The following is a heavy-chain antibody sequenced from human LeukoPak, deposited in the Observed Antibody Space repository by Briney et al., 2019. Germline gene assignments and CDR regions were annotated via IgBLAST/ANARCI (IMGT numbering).Heavy chain of an antibody. Sequence: SETLPLTCTVSGGSISSYYWSWIRQPPGKGLEWIGYIYYSGSTNYNPSLKSRVTISVDTSKNQFSLKLSSVTAADTAVYYCAREGCTNGVRRGFDYWGQGTLVTVSS. CDR2: IYYSGST. CDR1: GGSISSYY. CDR3: AREGCTNGVRRGFDY. D-gene: IGHD2-8*01. V-gene: IGHV4-59*01. J-gene: IGHJ4*02.